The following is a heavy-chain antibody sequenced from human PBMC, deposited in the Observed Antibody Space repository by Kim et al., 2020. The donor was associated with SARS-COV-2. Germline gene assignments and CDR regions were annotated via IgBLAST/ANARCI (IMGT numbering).Heavy chain of an antibody. J-gene: IGHJ3*02. Sequence: NDNPSLKSRVTISVDTSKNQFSLKLSSVTAADTAVYYCARGIAAAGAFDIWGQGTMVTVSS. CDR3: ARGIAAAGAFDI. V-gene: IGHV4-61*02. D-gene: IGHD6-13*01.